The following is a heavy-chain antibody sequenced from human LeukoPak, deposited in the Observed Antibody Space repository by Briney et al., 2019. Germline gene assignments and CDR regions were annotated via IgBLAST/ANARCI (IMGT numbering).Heavy chain of an antibody. CDR3: ARDAEVLWWYRGQGY. CDR1: GYTFTIYG. CDR2: ISAYNGNT. V-gene: IGHV1-18*01. Sequence: GASVKVSCKASGYTFTIYGISWVRQAPGQGLEWMGWISAYNGNTNYAQKLQGRVTMTTDTSTSTAYMELRSLRSDDTAAYYCARDAEVLWWYRGQGYWGQGTLVTVSS. D-gene: IGHD2-21*01. J-gene: IGHJ4*02.